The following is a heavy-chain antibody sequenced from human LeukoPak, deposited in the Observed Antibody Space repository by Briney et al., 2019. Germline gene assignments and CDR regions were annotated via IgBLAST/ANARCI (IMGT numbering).Heavy chain of an antibody. CDR2: INHSGST. J-gene: IGHJ2*01. D-gene: IGHD3-10*01. CDR3: ARAFGSGQGYFDL. Sequence: SETLSLTCAVYGGSFSGYYWSWIRQPPGKGLEWIGEINHSGSTNYNPSLKSRVTISVDTSKNQFSLKLSSVTAADTAVYYCARAFGSGQGYFDLWGRGTLVTVSS. CDR1: GGSFSGYY. V-gene: IGHV4-34*01.